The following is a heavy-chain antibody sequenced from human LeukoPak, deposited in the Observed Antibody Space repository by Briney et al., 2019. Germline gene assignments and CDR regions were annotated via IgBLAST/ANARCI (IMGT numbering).Heavy chain of an antibody. D-gene: IGHD1-7*01. J-gene: IGHJ4*02. Sequence: SETLSLTCTVSGGSISGYYWSWIRQPPGKGLEWIGYIFYSGSTNSNPSLKSRLTISVDTSKNQFSLKLNSVTAAGTAVYYCARGARGNYVVFDYWGQGTLVTVSS. CDR1: GGSISGYY. CDR3: ARGARGNYVVFDY. V-gene: IGHV4-59*01. CDR2: IFYSGST.